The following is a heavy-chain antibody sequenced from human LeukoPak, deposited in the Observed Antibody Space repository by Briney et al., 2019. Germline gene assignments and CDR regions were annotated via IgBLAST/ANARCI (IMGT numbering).Heavy chain of an antibody. D-gene: IGHD4-17*01. CDR3: AKDIYGDYGGLDY. Sequence: GGSLRLSCAASGFSFSSNAMSWVRQAPGKGLEWVSAIINSGGSTYQADSVKGRFNISRDNSKNTLYLQMNSLRAEDTALYYCAKDIYGDYGGLDYWGQGTLVTVSS. J-gene: IGHJ4*02. CDR1: GFSFSSNA. CDR2: IINSGGST. V-gene: IGHV3-23*01.